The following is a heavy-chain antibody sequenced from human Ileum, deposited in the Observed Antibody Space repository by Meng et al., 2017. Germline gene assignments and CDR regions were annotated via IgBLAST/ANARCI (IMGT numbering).Heavy chain of an antibody. CDR2: ITNTGAWT. CDR3: AGGSGTGSWLIDY. V-gene: IGHV3-21*01. CDR1: GFTFSSHS. J-gene: IGHJ4*02. D-gene: IGHD6-13*01. Sequence: GESLKIPCAASGFTFSSHSMAWVRQTPVKGLEWLSVITNTGAWTDYAESVKGRFIISRDNAKNSLYLQMNSLRAEDTALYYCAGGSGTGSWLIDYWGRGTLVTVSS.